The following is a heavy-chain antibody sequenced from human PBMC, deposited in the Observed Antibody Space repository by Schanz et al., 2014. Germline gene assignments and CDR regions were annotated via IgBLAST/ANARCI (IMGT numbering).Heavy chain of an antibody. CDR3: ARWFLIRGVILDS. J-gene: IGHJ4*02. CDR1: GFSFGTYA. D-gene: IGHD3-10*01. CDR2: ISGTGGDDT. V-gene: IGHV3-23*01. Sequence: EVQLLESGGGLIQPGGSLRLSCAASGFSFGTYAMSWVRQAPGKGLLWVSSISGTGGDDTYYADSVKGRFTISRDNSRDTVYLQMNSLRADDTAMYYCARWFLIRGVILDSWRQGTLVTVSS.